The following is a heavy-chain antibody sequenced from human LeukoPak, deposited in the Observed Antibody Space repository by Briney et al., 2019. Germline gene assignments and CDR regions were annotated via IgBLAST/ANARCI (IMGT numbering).Heavy chain of an antibody. Sequence: LGASVKVSCKASGYTFTSYGISWVRQAPGQGLEWMGWINPNSGNTGYAQKFQGRVTMTRNTSISTAYMELSSLRSEDTAVYYCARGYYYYMDVWGRGTTVTISS. CDR1: GYTFTSYG. J-gene: IGHJ6*03. V-gene: IGHV1-8*02. CDR3: ARGYYYYMDV. CDR2: INPNSGNT.